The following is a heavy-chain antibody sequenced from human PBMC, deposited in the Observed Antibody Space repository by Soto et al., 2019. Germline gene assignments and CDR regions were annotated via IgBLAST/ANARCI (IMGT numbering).Heavy chain of an antibody. CDR3: AKDLTHQSGYNDY. CDR2: ISGSGGST. D-gene: IGHD3-22*01. V-gene: IGHV3-23*01. CDR1: GCTFSSYA. J-gene: IGHJ4*02. Sequence: GGSLRLSCAASGCTFSSYAIRWVRQAPEKGLYWISAISGSGGSTYFADSVKGRFTISRDNSKNTLYLQMNSLRAEDTAVYYCAKDLTHQSGYNDYRGQGTLVTVSS.